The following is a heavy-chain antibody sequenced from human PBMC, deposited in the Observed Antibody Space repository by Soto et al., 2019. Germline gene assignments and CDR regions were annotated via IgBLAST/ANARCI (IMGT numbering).Heavy chain of an antibody. CDR2: IYYSGST. D-gene: IGHD2-15*01. CDR1: GGSISSYY. J-gene: IGHJ4*02. CDR3: ARHKGGTPDFDY. V-gene: IGHV4-59*08. Sequence: SETLSLTCTVSGGSISSYYWSWIRQPPGKGLEWIGYIYYSGSTNYNPSLKSRVTISVDTSKNQFSLKLGSVTAADTAVYYCARHKGGTPDFDYWGQGTLVTVSS.